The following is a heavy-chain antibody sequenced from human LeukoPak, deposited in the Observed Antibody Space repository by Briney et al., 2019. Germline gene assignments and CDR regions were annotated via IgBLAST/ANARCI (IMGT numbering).Heavy chain of an antibody. CDR3: AKEGDRGEALYYYYMDV. V-gene: IGHV3-33*06. Sequence: GGSLRLSCTPSGFTFSGYAMHWVRQAPGKGLGWVAVIWFDGSNTYYADSVKGRFTISRDNSKNTLYLQMNSLRAEDTADYYCAKEGDRGEALYYYYMDVWGNGTTVTVSS. J-gene: IGHJ6*03. CDR1: GFTFSGYA. CDR2: IWFDGSNT. D-gene: IGHD3-10*01.